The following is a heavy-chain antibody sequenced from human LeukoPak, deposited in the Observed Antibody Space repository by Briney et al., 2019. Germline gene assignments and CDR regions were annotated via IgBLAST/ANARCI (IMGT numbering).Heavy chain of an antibody. J-gene: IGHJ4*02. CDR1: GFSVSNYD. Sequence: KPGGSLRLSCAASGFSVSNYDMSWVRQAPGKGPEWVSGISNDGGRTYYADSVKGRLTISRDNSKNSLYLQMNSLRVEDTAVYYCAKGRIVGATSFDYWGQGSLVTVSS. CDR3: AKGRIVGATSFDY. V-gene: IGHV3-23*01. CDR2: ISNDGGRT. D-gene: IGHD1-26*01.